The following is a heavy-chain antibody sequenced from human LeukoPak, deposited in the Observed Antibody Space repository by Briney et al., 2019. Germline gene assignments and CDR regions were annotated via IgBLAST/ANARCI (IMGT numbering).Heavy chain of an antibody. Sequence: SETLSLTCTVSGGSISSYYWSWIRQPPGKGLEWIGYIYYSGSTNYNPSLKSRVTISVDTSKNQFSLKLSSVTAADTAVYYCARACSSTSCYPPTNYVMDVWGQGTTVTVSS. D-gene: IGHD2-2*01. J-gene: IGHJ6*02. CDR3: ARACSSTSCYPPTNYVMDV. CDR1: GGSISSYY. CDR2: IYYSGST. V-gene: IGHV4-59*01.